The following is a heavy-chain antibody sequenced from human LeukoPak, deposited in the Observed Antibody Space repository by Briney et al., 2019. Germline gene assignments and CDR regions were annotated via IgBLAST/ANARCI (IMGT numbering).Heavy chain of an antibody. J-gene: IGHJ3*02. CDR1: GFTFSNYG. D-gene: IGHD3-9*01. V-gene: IGHV3-48*04. CDR3: EGYDILTGPEAFDI. CDR2: ISSSGTTM. Sequence: GGSLRLSCAASGFTFSNYGMTWVRQAPGKVLEWFSYISSSGTTMYYADSVKGRFTISRDNAKNSLYLQMNSLRAEDTAIYYCEGYDILTGPEAFDIWGQGTVVTVSS.